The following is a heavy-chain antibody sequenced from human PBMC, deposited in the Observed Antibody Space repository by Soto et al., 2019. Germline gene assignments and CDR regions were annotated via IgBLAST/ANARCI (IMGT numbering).Heavy chain of an antibody. CDR2: INPNSGGT. D-gene: IGHD1-1*01. J-gene: IGHJ3*02. V-gene: IGHV1-2*04. Sequence: GASVKVSCKASGYTFTGYYMHWVRQAPGQGLEWMGWINPNSGGTNYAQKFQGWVTMTGDTSISTAYMELSRLRSDDTAVYYCARAPLYNWNDVAAVDIWGQGTMVTGSS. CDR3: ARAPLYNWNDVAAVDI. CDR1: GYTFTGYY.